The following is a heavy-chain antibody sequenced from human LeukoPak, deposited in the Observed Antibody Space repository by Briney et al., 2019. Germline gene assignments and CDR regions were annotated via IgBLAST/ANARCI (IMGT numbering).Heavy chain of an antibody. CDR3: ARGLVDNWFDP. D-gene: IGHD3-16*01. CDR1: GHTLSSYA. Sequence: ASVKVSCKAFGHTLSSYAMTWVRQAPGQGLEWMGWISAYNGNTNYAQKLQGRVTMTTDTSTSTAYMELRSLRSEDTAVYYCARGLVDNWFDPWGQGTLVTVSS. V-gene: IGHV1-18*01. CDR2: ISAYNGNT. J-gene: IGHJ5*02.